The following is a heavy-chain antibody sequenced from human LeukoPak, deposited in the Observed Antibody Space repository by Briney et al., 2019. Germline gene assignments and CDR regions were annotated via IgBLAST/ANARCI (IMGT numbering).Heavy chain of an antibody. CDR2: IWHDGSHK. CDR1: GFAFNTYA. D-gene: IGHD3-10*01. J-gene: IGHJ4*02. CDR3: AREIFGSGGYPDF. Sequence: GGSLRLSCAASGFAFNTYAMHWVRQAPGQGLEWVALIWHDGSHKFYSNSVRGQFTISRDNSKNTVSLQMNNLRPEDTAVYYCAREIFGSGGYPDFWGQGTLVTVSS. V-gene: IGHV3-33*01.